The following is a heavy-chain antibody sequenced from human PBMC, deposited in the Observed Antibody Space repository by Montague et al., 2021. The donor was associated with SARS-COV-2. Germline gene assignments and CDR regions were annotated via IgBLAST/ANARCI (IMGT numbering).Heavy chain of an antibody. CDR1: GFTFSSYW. CDR2: IKQDGSEK. Sequence: SLRLSLSASGFTFSSYWMSWVRQAPGKGLEWVANIKQDGSEKYYVDSVKGRFTISRDNAKNSLYLQMNSLRAEDTAVYYCARVQRTTGTTRLGTYYYYYYGMDVWGQGTTVTVSS. V-gene: IGHV3-7*01. D-gene: IGHD1-1*01. CDR3: ARVQRTTGTTRLGTYYYYYYGMDV. J-gene: IGHJ6*02.